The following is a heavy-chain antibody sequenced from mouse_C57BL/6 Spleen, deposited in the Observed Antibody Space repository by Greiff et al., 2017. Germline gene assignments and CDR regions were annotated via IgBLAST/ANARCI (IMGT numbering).Heavy chain of an antibody. Sequence: VKLQQPGAELVMPGASVKLSCKASGYTFTSYWMHWVKQRPGQGLEWIGEIDPSDSYTKYNQKFKGKSTLTVDKSSSTAYMQLSSLTSEDSAVYYCARHSTVVAPYFDYWGQGTTLTVSS. V-gene: IGHV1-69*01. CDR2: IDPSDSYT. D-gene: IGHD1-1*01. CDR3: ARHSTVVAPYFDY. J-gene: IGHJ2*01. CDR1: GYTFTSYW.